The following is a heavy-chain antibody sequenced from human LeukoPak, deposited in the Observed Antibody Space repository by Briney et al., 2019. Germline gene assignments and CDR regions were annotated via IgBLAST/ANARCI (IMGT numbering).Heavy chain of an antibody. CDR2: IYYSGST. CDR1: GGSISSSSYY. J-gene: IGHJ4*02. CDR3: ARSRGFTIFGVVIQGDFDY. Sequence: PSETLSLTCTVSGGSISSSSYYWGWIRQPPGKGLEWIGSIYYSGSTYYNPSLKNRVTISVDTSKNQFSLKLSSVTAADTAVYYCARSRGFTIFGVVIQGDFDYWGQGTLVTVSS. D-gene: IGHD3-3*01. V-gene: IGHV4-39*07.